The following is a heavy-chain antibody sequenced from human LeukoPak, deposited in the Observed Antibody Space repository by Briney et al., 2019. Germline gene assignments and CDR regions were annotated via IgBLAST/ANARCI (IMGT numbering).Heavy chain of an antibody. Sequence: SETLSLTCTVSGGSISSYYWGWIRQPPGKGLEWIGSIYYSGSTYYNPSLKSRVTISVDTSKNQFSLKLSSVTAADTAVYYCARSSGPYGSGEHFDYWGQGTLVTVSS. V-gene: IGHV4-39*01. CDR1: GGSISSYY. J-gene: IGHJ4*02. CDR3: ARSSGPYGSGEHFDY. CDR2: IYYSGST. D-gene: IGHD3-10*01.